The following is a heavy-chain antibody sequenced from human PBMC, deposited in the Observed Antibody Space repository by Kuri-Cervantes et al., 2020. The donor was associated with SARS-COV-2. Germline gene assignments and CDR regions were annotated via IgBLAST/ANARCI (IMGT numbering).Heavy chain of an antibody. D-gene: IGHD3-3*01. J-gene: IGHJ4*02. CDR1: GYSFTSYW. V-gene: IGHV5-51*01. Sequence: KVSCKGSGYSFTSYWIGWVRQMPGKGLEWMGIIYPGDSDTRYSPSFQGQVTISADKSISTAYLQWSSLKASDTAMYYCARLWSYDFWSGYHEAGDYWAREPWSPSPQ. CDR2: IYPGDSDT. CDR3: ARLWSYDFWSGYHEAGDY.